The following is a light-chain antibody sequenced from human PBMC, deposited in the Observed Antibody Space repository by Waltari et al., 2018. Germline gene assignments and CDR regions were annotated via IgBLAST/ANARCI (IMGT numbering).Light chain of an antibody. V-gene: IGLV2-8*01. CDR2: EIN. J-gene: IGLJ2*01. CDR3: SSYAGSNRVI. Sequence: QAALTHPPSASGCPGQSVTIPCTRTRSDVGGYDYVSWSHQHPGQPPQLMIHEINKRPSGVPNRFSGSRSGNTASLTVSGLRPEDEADYYCSSYAGSNRVIFGGGNKLTVL. CDR1: RSDVGGYDY.